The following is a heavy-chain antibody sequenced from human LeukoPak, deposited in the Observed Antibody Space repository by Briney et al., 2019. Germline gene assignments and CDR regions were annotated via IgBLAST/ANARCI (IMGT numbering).Heavy chain of an antibody. J-gene: IGHJ4*02. V-gene: IGHV4-59*01. Sequence: SETLSLTCTVSGVSISSYYWSWIRQPPGKGLEWIGYIYYSGSTNYNPSLKSRVTISVDTSKNQFSLKLSSVTAADTAVYYCARGRTIFGVVRLCGEFDYWGQGPLVTVSS. D-gene: IGHD3-3*01. CDR3: ARGRTIFGVVRLCGEFDY. CDR1: GVSISSYY. CDR2: IYYSGST.